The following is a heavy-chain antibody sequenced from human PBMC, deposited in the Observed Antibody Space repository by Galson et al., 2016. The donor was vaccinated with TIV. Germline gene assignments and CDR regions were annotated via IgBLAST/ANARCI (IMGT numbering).Heavy chain of an antibody. CDR1: GASNMSYF. D-gene: IGHD3-9*01. Sequence: SETLSLTCTVSGASNMSYFWNWIRQAPGKGLEWIGYMDDSGNSNYHPSLKSRFIMSVDTSKRQFSLRLRSVTAADTAVYYCARCWGHYNVFTGAILWGMDVWGQGTTVTVSS. CDR3: ARCWGHYNVFTGAILWGMDV. CDR2: MDDSGNS. J-gene: IGHJ6*02. V-gene: IGHV4-59*01.